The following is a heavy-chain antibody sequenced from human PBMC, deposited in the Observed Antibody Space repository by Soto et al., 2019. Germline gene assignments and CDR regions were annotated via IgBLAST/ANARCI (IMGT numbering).Heavy chain of an antibody. J-gene: IGHJ6*02. CDR1: GYTFTYYT. Sequence: QVKLVQSGAEVKKPGASVNVSCKASGYTFTYYTMHWLRQAPGQRLEWMGRINAGKGNTEYSQKFTGRITITTDTSAKTVSMEVSSLRYAYTAVYYCARNGPTVTPRSYYYALDVWGQGTTVTVYS. D-gene: IGHD4-17*01. CDR3: ARNGPTVTPRSYYYALDV. CDR2: INAGKGNT. V-gene: IGHV1-3*01.